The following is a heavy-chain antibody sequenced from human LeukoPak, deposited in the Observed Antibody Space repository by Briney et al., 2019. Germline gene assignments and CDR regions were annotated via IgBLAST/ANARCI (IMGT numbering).Heavy chain of an antibody. J-gene: IGHJ4*02. Sequence: ASVKVSCKASGYTFTSYYMHWVRQAPGQGLEWMGIINPSGGSTSYAQKLQGRVTMTRDMSTSTVYMELSSLRSEDTAVYYCARDYYDSSGYYGYYFDYWGQGTLVTVSS. V-gene: IGHV1-46*04. CDR2: INPSGGST. CDR3: ARDYYDSSGYYGYYFDY. CDR1: GYTFTSYY. D-gene: IGHD3-22*01.